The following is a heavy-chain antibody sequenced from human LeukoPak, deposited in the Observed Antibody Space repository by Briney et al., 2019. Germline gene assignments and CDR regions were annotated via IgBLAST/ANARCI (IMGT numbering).Heavy chain of an antibody. CDR1: GFSFKNYA. Sequence: GSLRLSCAASGFSFKNYAMSWVRQAPGEGLEWVSGISDNGDRTYYADSVRGRFTISRDNSKNTLYVQMDSLRVEDTAVYYCAKIAPWGALTTTDGFDYWGQGALVTVSS. CDR3: AKIAPWGALTTTDGFDY. V-gene: IGHV3-23*01. D-gene: IGHD4-17*01. CDR2: ISDNGDRT. J-gene: IGHJ4*02.